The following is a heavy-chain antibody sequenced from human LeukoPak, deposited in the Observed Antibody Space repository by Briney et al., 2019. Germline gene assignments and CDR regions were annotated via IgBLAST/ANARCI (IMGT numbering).Heavy chain of an antibody. J-gene: IGHJ4*02. V-gene: IGHV4-31*03. CDR2: IYYSGST. D-gene: IGHD3-3*01. CDR1: GGSISSGGYY. Sequence: EPSQTLSLTCTVSGGSISSGGYYWSWIRQHPGKGLEWIGYIYYSGSTYYNPSLKSRVTISVDTSKNQFSLKLSSVTAADTAVHYCARASDFWSGYSGFDYWGQGTLVTVSS. CDR3: ARASDFWSGYSGFDY.